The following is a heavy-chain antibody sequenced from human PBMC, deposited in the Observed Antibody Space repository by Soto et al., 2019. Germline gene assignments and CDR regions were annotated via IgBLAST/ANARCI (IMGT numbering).Heavy chain of an antibody. J-gene: IGHJ4*02. CDR3: AREVQGVTAFAY. Sequence: AFHWVRQAPGQGPEWLGWINAGVDGTIYSQRFQGRVSISRETTANTVYLEVKSLTSEDTAVYYCAREVQGVTAFAYWGQGTRVTVSS. D-gene: IGHD2-21*02. V-gene: IGHV1-3*01. CDR2: INAGVDGT. CDR1: A.